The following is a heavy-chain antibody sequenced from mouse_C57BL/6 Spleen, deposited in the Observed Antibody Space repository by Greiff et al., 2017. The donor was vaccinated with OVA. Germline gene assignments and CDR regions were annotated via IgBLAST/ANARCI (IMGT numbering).Heavy chain of an antibody. J-gene: IGHJ2*01. CDR3: ARTNWDSYYFDY. D-gene: IGHD4-1*01. CDR1: GYTFTSYW. CDR2: IDPSDSET. Sequence: QVQLKQPGAELVRPGSSVKLSCKASGYTFTSYWMHWVKQRPIQGLEWIGNIDPSDSETHYNQKFKDKATLTVDKSYSTAYMQLSSLTSEDSAVYYCARTNWDSYYFDYWGQGTTLTVSS. V-gene: IGHV1-52*01.